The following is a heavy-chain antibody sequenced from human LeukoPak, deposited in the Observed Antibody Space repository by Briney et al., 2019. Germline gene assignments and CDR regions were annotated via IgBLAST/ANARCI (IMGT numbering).Heavy chain of an antibody. CDR2: ISSSSSYI. Sequence: GGSLRLSCAASGFTCSSYSRNWVRQAPGKGLQWGSSISSSSSYIYYADSVKGRFTISRDNAKNSLYLQMNSLRAEDTAVYYCASLGSAYSGSPRRYMDVWGKGTTVTVSS. CDR1: GFTCSSYS. CDR3: ASLGSAYSGSPRRYMDV. V-gene: IGHV3-21*01. J-gene: IGHJ6*03. D-gene: IGHD1-26*01.